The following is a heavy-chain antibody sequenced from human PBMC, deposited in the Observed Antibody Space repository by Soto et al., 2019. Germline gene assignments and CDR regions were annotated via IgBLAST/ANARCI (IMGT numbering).Heavy chain of an antibody. CDR2: ISWNSGSI. D-gene: IGHD6-13*01. CDR3: AKDGRIAAAGTNSFFDY. CDR1: GFTFDEYA. J-gene: IGHJ4*02. Sequence: EVQLVESGGGLVQPGRSLRLSCAASGFTFDEYAMHWVRQAPGKGLEWVSGISWNSGSIGYADSVKGRFTISRDNAKNSLYLQMNSLRAEDTALYYCAKDGRIAAAGTNSFFDYWGQGTLVTVSS. V-gene: IGHV3-9*01.